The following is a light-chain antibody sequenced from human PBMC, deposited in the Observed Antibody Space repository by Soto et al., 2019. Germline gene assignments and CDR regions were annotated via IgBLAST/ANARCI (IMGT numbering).Light chain of an antibody. CDR2: DAS. J-gene: IGKJ1*01. CDR3: QQYNSYWWT. V-gene: IGKV1-5*01. CDR1: QSISSW. Sequence: DIQMTQSPSTLSASLRDRVTITCRASQSISSWLAWYQQKPGKAPKLLIYDASSLESGVPSRFSGSGSGTEFTLTISSLQPDDFATYYCQQYNSYWWTFGQGTKVDI.